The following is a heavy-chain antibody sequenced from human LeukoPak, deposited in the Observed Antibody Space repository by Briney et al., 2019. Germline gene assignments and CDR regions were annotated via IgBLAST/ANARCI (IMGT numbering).Heavy chain of an antibody. CDR3: ARDRGPPGSRYDFWSGYPYYYYYYMDV. Sequence: SETLSLTCTVSGGSISSYYWSWIRQPPGKGLEWIGYIYYSGSTNYNPSLKSRVTISVDTSKNQFSLKLSSVTAADTAVYYCARDRGPPGSRYDFWSGYPYYYYYYMDVWGKGTTVTVSS. D-gene: IGHD3-3*01. V-gene: IGHV4-59*01. CDR1: GGSISSYY. J-gene: IGHJ6*03. CDR2: IYYSGST.